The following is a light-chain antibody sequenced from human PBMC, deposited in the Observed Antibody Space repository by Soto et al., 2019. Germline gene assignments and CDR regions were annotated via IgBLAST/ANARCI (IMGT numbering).Light chain of an antibody. CDR1: SIDVGNFDL. Sequence: QSVLTQPPSVSGSPGQSVTISCTGTSIDVGNFDLVSWYQQPPGTAPKLLIYQVSNRPSGVPDRFSGSQSGNTASLTISGLQAEDEADYYCQSYDSSLTDSRVFGGGTKLTVL. CDR3: QSYDSSLTDSRV. CDR2: QVS. V-gene: IGLV2-18*02. J-gene: IGLJ3*02.